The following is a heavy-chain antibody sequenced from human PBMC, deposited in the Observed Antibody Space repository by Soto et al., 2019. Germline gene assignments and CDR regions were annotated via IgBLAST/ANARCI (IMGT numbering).Heavy chain of an antibody. V-gene: IGHV3-30-3*01. CDR3: ARVGVVTAIWGAFDI. CDR1: GFTFSSYA. CDR2: ISYDGSNK. D-gene: IGHD2-21*02. J-gene: IGHJ3*02. Sequence: GGSLRLSCAASGFTFSSYAMHWVRQAPGKGLEWVAVISYDGSNKYYADSVKGRFTISRDNSKNTLYLRMNSLRAEDTAVYYCARVGVVTAIWGAFDIWGQGTMVTVSS.